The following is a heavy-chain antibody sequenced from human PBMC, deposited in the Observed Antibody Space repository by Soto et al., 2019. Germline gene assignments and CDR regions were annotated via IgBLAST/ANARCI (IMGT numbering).Heavy chain of an antibody. CDR1: GYSFTDFY. V-gene: IGHV1-2*02. J-gene: IGHJ4*02. CDR2: VNPNSGGS. Sequence: QVHLVQSGAEVRKPGASVRVSCKASGYSFTDFYIFWVRQAPGQGPEWMAWVNPNSGGSKSAEKFQGRVSLTTDTPTTTSYMDLKNLTSDDTGVYFCARGPLTGLDLWGQGTLVIVSS. CDR3: ARGPLTGLDL. D-gene: IGHD7-27*01.